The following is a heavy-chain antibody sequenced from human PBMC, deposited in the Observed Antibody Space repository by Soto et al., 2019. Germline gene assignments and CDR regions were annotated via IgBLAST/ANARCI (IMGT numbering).Heavy chain of an antibody. CDR1: GYTFTSYG. CDR3: ARELGLSQLVRSGGPNWFDP. CDR2: ISAYNGNT. Sequence: ASVKVSCKASGYTFTSYGISWVRQAPGQGLEWMGWISAYNGNTNYAQKLQGRVTMTTDTSTSTAYMELRSLRSDDTAVYYCARELGLSQLVRSGGPNWFDPWGQGTLVTVSS. D-gene: IGHD6-6*01. J-gene: IGHJ5*02. V-gene: IGHV1-18*01.